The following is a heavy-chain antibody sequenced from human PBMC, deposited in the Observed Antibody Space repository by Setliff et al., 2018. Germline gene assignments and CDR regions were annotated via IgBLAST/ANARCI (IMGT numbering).Heavy chain of an antibody. CDR1: GYTFTSYD. CDR3: ARSIESSSWYWYRAIGPTDAFDI. CDR2: MNPNSGNT. Sequence: EASVKVSCKASGYTFTSYDINWVRQATGQGLEWMGWMNPNSGNTGYAQKFQGRVTMTRNTSISTAYMELSSLRSEDTAVYYCARSIESSSWYWYRAIGPTDAFDIWGQETMVTVSS. V-gene: IGHV1-8*01. D-gene: IGHD6-13*01. J-gene: IGHJ3*02.